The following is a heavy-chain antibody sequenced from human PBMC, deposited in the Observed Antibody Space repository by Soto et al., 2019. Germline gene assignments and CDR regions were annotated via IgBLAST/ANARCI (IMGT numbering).Heavy chain of an antibody. Sequence: QVQLVQSGAEVKKPGASVKVSCKASGYTFTSYAMHWVRQAPGQRLEWMGWINAGNGNTKYSQKFQGRVTITRDTSVRPAYMELGSLGAEDTAVYYCARDLYVWGSYRYTYWGQGTLVTVSS. CDR1: GYTFTSYA. CDR2: INAGNGNT. D-gene: IGHD3-16*02. V-gene: IGHV1-3*01. J-gene: IGHJ4*02. CDR3: ARDLYVWGSYRYTY.